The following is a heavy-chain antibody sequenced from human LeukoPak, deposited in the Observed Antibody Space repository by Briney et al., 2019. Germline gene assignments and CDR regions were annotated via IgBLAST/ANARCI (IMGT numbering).Heavy chain of an antibody. V-gene: IGHV4-61*02. D-gene: IGHD1-26*01. CDR3: ARSPQGWEYYRGEFDY. J-gene: IGHJ4*02. CDR1: GGSISSGSYY. Sequence: SETLSLTCTVSGGSISSGSYYWSWIRQPAGKGLEWIGRIYTSGSTNYSPSLKSRVTISVDTSKNQFSLKLSSVTAADTAVYYCARSPQGWEYYRGEFDYWGQGILVTVSS. CDR2: IYTSGST.